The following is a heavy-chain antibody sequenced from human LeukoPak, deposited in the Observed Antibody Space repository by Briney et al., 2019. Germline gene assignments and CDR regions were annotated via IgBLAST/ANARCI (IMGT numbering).Heavy chain of an antibody. D-gene: IGHD4-17*01. CDR3: ARGDYVDLFDY. V-gene: IGHV1-69*04. Sequence: SVKVSCKASGGTFSSYAISWVRQAPGQGLEWMGRIIPILGVANYAQKFQGRVTITADKSTSTAYMELSSLRSEDTAVYYCARGDYVDLFDYWGQGTLVTVSS. J-gene: IGHJ4*02. CDR2: IIPILGVA. CDR1: GGTFSSYA.